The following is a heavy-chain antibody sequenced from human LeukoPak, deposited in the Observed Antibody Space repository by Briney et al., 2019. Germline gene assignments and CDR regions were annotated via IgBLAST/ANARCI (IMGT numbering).Heavy chain of an antibody. CDR2: ISGSGSST. CDR1: GFTFSTYA. Sequence: GGSLRLSCAASGFTFSTYAMSWVRQAPGKVLEWVSGISGSGSSTNYADPVKGRFTISRDNSKNTLYLQMNSLRGDDTAIYYCAKVAGVIVFNPPADWGQGTLVTVSS. D-gene: IGHD3-22*01. CDR3: AKVAGVIVFNPPAD. J-gene: IGHJ4*02. V-gene: IGHV3-23*01.